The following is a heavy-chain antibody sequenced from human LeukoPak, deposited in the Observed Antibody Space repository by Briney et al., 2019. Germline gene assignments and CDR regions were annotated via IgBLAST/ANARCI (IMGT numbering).Heavy chain of an antibody. V-gene: IGHV4-39*07. D-gene: IGHD3-10*01. J-gene: IGHJ4*02. CDR2: ISYTGNT. CDR3: AREYGSGSSYRGLGY. Sequence: KTSETLSLTCTVSGGSISSRIYYWAWVRQPPGKGLEWIGSISYTGNTYYNPSLKSRVTISVDTSKNQFSLKLSSVTAADTAVYYCAREYGSGSSYRGLGYWGQGTLVTVSS. CDR1: GGSISSRIYY.